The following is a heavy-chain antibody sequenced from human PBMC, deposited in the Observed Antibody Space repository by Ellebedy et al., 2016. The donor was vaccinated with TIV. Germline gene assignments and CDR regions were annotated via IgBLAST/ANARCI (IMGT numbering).Heavy chain of an antibody. Sequence: GESLKISCAASGFTFSNYWMNWVRQAPGEGLEWVSYISSRSSTIYYADSVKGRFTTSRDNGKNSLYLQMKSLRDEDTDVYFCTLNWNDSPVGGMDVWGQGTTVTVSS. CDR1: GFTFSNYW. CDR2: ISSRSSTI. V-gene: IGHV3-48*02. CDR3: TLNWNDSPVGGMDV. J-gene: IGHJ6*02. D-gene: IGHD1-1*01.